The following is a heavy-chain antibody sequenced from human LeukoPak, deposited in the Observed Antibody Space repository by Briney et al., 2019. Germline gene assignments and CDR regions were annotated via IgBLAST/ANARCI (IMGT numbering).Heavy chain of an antibody. CDR1: GFTFTSYE. Sequence: GGSLRLSCAASGFTFTSYEMNWVRQAPGKGLEWVSYINSDGTTIYYADSVKGRFTISRDYPKNSLYLQMNSLRAEDTAIYYCARERAVAGAGFDYWGQGTLVTVSS. D-gene: IGHD6-19*01. V-gene: IGHV3-48*03. CDR3: ARERAVAGAGFDY. J-gene: IGHJ4*02. CDR2: INSDGTTI.